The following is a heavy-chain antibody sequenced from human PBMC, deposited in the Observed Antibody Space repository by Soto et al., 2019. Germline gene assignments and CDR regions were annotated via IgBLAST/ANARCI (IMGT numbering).Heavy chain of an antibody. CDR2: IIPIFGTA. J-gene: IGHJ4*02. V-gene: IGHV1-69*12. Sequence: QVQLVQSGAEVKKPGSSVKVSCKASGGTFSSYAISWVRQAPGQGLEWMGGIIPIFGTANYAQKFQGRVTITADESTSTAFMEVSSRRSEDTAVYYCVGGDYYDSCGPYGGLDYWGQGALVTVSS. D-gene: IGHD3-22*01. CDR3: VGGDYYDSCGPYGGLDY. CDR1: GGTFSSYA.